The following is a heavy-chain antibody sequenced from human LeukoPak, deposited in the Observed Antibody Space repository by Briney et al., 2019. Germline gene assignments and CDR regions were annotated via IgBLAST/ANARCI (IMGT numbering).Heavy chain of an antibody. CDR2: IYYSGST. V-gene: IGHV4-30-4*01. CDR1: GGSISSGDYY. D-gene: IGHD6-19*01. CDR3: ARVGIAVAGTIVWFDP. J-gene: IGHJ5*02. Sequence: PSETLSLTCTVSGGSISSGDYYWSWLRQPPGKGLEWIGYIYYSGSTYYNPSLQSRVTISVDTSKDQFSLKLSSVTAADTAVYYCARVGIAVAGTIVWFDPWGQGTLVTVSS.